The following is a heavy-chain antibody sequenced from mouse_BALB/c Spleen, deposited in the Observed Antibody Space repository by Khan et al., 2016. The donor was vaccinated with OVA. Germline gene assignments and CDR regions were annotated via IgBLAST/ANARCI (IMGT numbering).Heavy chain of an antibody. Sequence: EVKLEESGPGLVKPSQSLSLTCTVTGYSITSDYAWNWIRQFPGNKLEWMGYISYSGSTSYNPSLKSRISITRETSKNQFFLQLNSVTTESTATYYGARSIMANWGQGTTLTVSS. CDR3: ARSIMAN. V-gene: IGHV3-2*02. CDR1: GYSITSDYA. J-gene: IGHJ2*01. CDR2: ISYSGST.